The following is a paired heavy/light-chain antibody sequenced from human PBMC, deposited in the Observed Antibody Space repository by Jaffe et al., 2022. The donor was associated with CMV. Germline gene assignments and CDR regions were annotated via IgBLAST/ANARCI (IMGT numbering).Light chain of an antibody. V-gene: IGKV2-29*02. Sequence: DIVMTQTPLSLSVTPGQPASISCKSSQSLLHSDGKTYLYWYLQKPGQSPQLLIYEVSSRFSGVPDRFSGSGSGTDFTLKISRVEAEDVGVYYCMQGIHLPPVTFGPGTKVDIK. CDR3: MQGIHLPPVT. CDR2: EVS. J-gene: IGKJ3*01. CDR1: QSLLHSDGKTY.
Heavy chain of an antibody. V-gene: IGHV2-70*15. J-gene: IGHJ6*03. Sequence: QVTLRESGPALVKPTQTLTLTCTFSGFSLSTSGMCVSWIRQPPGKALEWLARIDWDDDKYYSTSLKTRLTISKDTSKNQVVLTMTNMDPVDTATYYCARIRGGSYSGGYYYYYYMDVWGKGTTVTVSS. CDR1: GFSLSTSGMC. CDR3: ARIRGGSYSGGYYYYYYMDV. CDR2: IDWDDDK. D-gene: IGHD1-26*01.